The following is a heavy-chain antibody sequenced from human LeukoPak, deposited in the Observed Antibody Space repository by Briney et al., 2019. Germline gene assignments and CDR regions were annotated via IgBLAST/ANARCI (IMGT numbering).Heavy chain of an antibody. CDR2: IKQDGSEK. CDR3: ARERGYDALGYFDY. J-gene: IGHJ4*02. D-gene: IGHD5-12*01. Sequence: GGSLRLSCAASGFTFSSYWMSWVRQAPGKGLEWVANIKQDGSEKYYVDSVKGRFTISRDNAKNSLYLQMNSLRAEDTAVYYCARERGYDALGYFDYWGQGTLVTVSS. V-gene: IGHV3-7*01. CDR1: GFTFSSYW.